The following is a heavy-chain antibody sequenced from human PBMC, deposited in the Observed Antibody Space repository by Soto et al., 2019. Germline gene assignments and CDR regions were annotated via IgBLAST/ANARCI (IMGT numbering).Heavy chain of an antibody. Sequence: QVKLVQSGAEVKKPGASMRVSCRTSGYTFTSHFIHWVRQAPGQGLEWMGWSNTGNGNTRYSETFEGRVTITRDTSANTVYMELSSLRSEDTAVYYCARDRYYYYDASGYFSYWGQGTLVTVSS. CDR2: SNTGNGNT. V-gene: IGHV1-3*04. CDR3: ARDRYYYYDASGYFSY. D-gene: IGHD3-22*01. CDR1: GYTFTSHF. J-gene: IGHJ4*02.